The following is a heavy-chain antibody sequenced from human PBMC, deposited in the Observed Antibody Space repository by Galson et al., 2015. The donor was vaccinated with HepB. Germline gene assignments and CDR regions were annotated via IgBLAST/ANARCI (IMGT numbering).Heavy chain of an antibody. Sequence: SLRLSCAASGFTFSRYAMHWVRQAPGKGLEWVAVISCDGSTKYYAATVKGRFTISSDNSKNTLYLQMNSLRAEDTAVYYCAKDQLASRPAAILYFVLWGRGTLVTVSS. V-gene: IGHV3-30*18. CDR3: AKDQLASRPAAILYFVL. D-gene: IGHD2-2*01. CDR1: GFTFSRYA. J-gene: IGHJ2*01. CDR2: ISCDGSTK.